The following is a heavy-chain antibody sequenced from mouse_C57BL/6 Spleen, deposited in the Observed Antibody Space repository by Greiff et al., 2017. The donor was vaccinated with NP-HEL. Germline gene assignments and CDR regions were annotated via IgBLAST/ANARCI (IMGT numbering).Heavy chain of an antibody. CDR1: GFTFSDYG. CDR2: ISNLAYSI. D-gene: IGHD1-1*01. V-gene: IGHV5-15*01. J-gene: IGHJ4*01. CDR3: ARQAVPYAMDY. Sequence: EVQGVESGGGLVQPGGSLKLSCAASGFTFSDYGMAWVRQAPRKGPEWVAFISNLAYSIYYADTVTGRFTISRENAKNTLYLEMSSLRSEDTAMYYCARQAVPYAMDYWGQGTSVTVSS.